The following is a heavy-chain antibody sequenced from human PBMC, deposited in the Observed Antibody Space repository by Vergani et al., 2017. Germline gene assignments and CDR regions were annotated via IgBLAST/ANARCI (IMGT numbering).Heavy chain of an antibody. J-gene: IGHJ6*02. V-gene: IGHV3-33*01. Sequence: QVQLVESGGGVVQPGRSLRLSCAASGFTFSSYGMHWVRQAPGKGLEWVAVIWYDGSNKYYADSVKGRFTISRDNSKNTLYLQMNSLRAEDTAVYYCARYQRRLERRRGVYYYYGMDVWGQGTTVTVSS. CDR1: GFTFSSYG. CDR2: IWYDGSNK. D-gene: IGHD1-1*01. CDR3: ARYQRRLERRRGVYYYYGMDV.